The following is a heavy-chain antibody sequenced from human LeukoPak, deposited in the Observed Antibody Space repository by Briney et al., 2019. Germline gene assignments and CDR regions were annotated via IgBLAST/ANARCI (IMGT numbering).Heavy chain of an antibody. CDR1: GFSFSTYV. CDR2: ISASGDMT. V-gene: IGHV3-23*01. CDR3: AGHSGSWYGFDY. D-gene: IGHD6-13*01. Sequence: GGSLRLSCAASGFSFSTYVMTWVRQAPGEGLERVSAISASGDMTYYADSVKGRFTISRDNSKNTLYLQMNSLRAEDTAVYYCAGHSGSWYGFDYWGQGTLVTVSS. J-gene: IGHJ4*02.